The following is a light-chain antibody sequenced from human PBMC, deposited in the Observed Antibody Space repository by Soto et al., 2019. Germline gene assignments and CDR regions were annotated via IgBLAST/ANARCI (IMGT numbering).Light chain of an antibody. CDR1: QDISNH. J-gene: IGKJ5*01. CDR3: QQCDNLPIT. Sequence: IQITQSPSSLAASVLDIFTITCQASQDISNHLNWYQQKPGRAPKLLMYDASNLETGVPSRFSGSGSGTDFAFTISSLKPEDIATYYCQQCDNLPITFGQGTRLEIK. CDR2: DAS. V-gene: IGKV1-33*01.